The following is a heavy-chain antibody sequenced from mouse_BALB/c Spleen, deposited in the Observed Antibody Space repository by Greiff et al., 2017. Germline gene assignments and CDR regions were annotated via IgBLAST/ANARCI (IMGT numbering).Heavy chain of an antibody. CDR3: ARSGDYYYGSSYHYYAMDY. CDR2: ISYSGST. J-gene: IGHJ4*01. D-gene: IGHD1-1*01. V-gene: IGHV3-2*02. Sequence: VQLKESGPGLVKPSQSLSLTCTVTGYSITSDYAWNWIRQFPGNKLEWMGYISYSGSTSYNPSLKSRISITRDTSKNQFFLQLNSVTTEDTATYYCARSGDYYYGSSYHYYAMDYWGQGTSVTVSS. CDR1: GYSITSDYA.